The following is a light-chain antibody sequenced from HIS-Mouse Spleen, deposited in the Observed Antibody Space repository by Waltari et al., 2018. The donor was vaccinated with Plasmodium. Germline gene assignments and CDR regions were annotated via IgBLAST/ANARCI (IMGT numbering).Light chain of an antibody. CDR1: PSVSSN. CDR2: GAS. J-gene: IGKJ3*01. CDR3: QQYNNWSFT. Sequence: EIVMTQSPATLSVSPGERVTLSCRASPSVSSNLAWYQQKPGQPPRPLIYGASTRATGIPARFSGSGSGTEFTLTISSLQSEDFAVYYCQQYNNWSFTFGPGTKVDIK. V-gene: IGKV3-15*01.